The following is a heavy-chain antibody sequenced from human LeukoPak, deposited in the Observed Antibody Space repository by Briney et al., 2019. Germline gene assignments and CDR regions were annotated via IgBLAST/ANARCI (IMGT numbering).Heavy chain of an antibody. V-gene: IGHV4-39*01. J-gene: IGHJ4*02. Sequence: SETLSLTCTVSGGSISSSSYYWGWIREPPGKGLEWIGSIYYSGSTYYNPSLKSRVTISVDTSKNQFSLKLSSVTAADTAVYYCARHVAGLFDYWGQGTLVTVSS. CDR1: GGSISSSSYY. CDR3: ARHVAGLFDY. D-gene: IGHD2-15*01. CDR2: IYYSGST.